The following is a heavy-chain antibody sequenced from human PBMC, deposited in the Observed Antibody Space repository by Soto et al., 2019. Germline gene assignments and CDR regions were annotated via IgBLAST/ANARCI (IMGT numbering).Heavy chain of an antibody. V-gene: IGHV3-30-3*01. CDR1: GFTFSSYA. CDR3: ARDRRREYSGSWYYYYYGMDV. CDR2: ISYDGSNK. Sequence: PGGSLRLSCAASGFTFSSYAMHWVRQAPGKGLEWVAVISYDGSNKYYADSVKGRFTISRDNSKNTLYLQMNSLRAEDTAVYYCARDRRREYSGSWYYYYYGMDVWGQGTTVTVSS. D-gene: IGHD6-13*01. J-gene: IGHJ6*02.